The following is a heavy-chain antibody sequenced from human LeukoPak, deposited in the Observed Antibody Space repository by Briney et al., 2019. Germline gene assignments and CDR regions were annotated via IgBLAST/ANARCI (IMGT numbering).Heavy chain of an antibody. D-gene: IGHD3-10*01. CDR2: ISSSSSYI. V-gene: IGHV3-21*01. Sequence: PGGSLRLSCAASGFTFSSYSMNGVRQAPGKGREWVSSISSSSSYIYYADSVKGRFTISRDNAKNSLYLQMNSLRAEDTAVYYCARDSTMVRGVPDYYYYMDVWGKGTTVTVSS. CDR1: GFTFSSYS. CDR3: ARDSTMVRGVPDYYYYMDV. J-gene: IGHJ6*03.